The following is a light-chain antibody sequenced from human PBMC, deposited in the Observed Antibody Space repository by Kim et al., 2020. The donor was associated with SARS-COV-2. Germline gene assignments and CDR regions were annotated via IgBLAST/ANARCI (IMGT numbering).Light chain of an antibody. CDR1: QSLLHSNGYNY. V-gene: IGKV2-28*01. J-gene: IGKJ5*01. Sequence: PASISCRSSQSLLHSNGYNYLDWYLQKPGQSPQLLIYLGSNRASGVPDRFSGSGSGTDFTLKISRVEAEDVGVYYCMQPLQTPITFGQGTRLEIK. CDR3: MQPLQTPIT. CDR2: LGS.